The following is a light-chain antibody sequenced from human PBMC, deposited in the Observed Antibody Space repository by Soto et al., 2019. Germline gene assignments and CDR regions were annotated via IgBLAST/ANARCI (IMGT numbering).Light chain of an antibody. CDR3: LHHGSSLWT. J-gene: IGKJ1*01. CDR2: SVS. Sequence: EIVMTQSPGTLSVSPGERATLSCMASQSVRSNLAWYQQKPGQAPRVLIYSVSSRATGIPDRFSGSGSGTDFTLTISRLEPEDFAMYYCLHHGSSLWTFGQGTKVDIK. CDR1: QSVRSN. V-gene: IGKV3-20*01.